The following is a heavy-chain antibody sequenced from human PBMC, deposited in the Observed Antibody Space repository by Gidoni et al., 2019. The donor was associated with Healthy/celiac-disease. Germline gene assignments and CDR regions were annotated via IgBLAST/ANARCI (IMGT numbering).Heavy chain of an antibody. Sequence: QVQLVQSGAEVKKPGSSVKVSCKASGGTFSSYAISWVRQAPGPGLEWMGGIIPIFGTANYAQKFQGRVTITADESTSTAYMELSSLRSEDTAVYYCARGLQRYQLPTIHFDPWGQGTLVTVSS. CDR2: IIPIFGTA. CDR1: GGTFSSYA. CDR3: ARGLQRYQLPTIHFDP. D-gene: IGHD2-2*01. J-gene: IGHJ5*02. V-gene: IGHV1-69*01.